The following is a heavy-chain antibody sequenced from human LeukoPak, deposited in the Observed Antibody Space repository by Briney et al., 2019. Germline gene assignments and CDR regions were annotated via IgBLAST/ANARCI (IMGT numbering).Heavy chain of an antibody. Sequence: SETLSLTCAVYGGPFSGYYWSWILQPPGKGLEWIGEINHSGSTNYNPSLKSRVTISVDTSKNQFSLKLSSVTAADTAVYYCARETVAGTYYFDYWGQGTLVTVSS. CDR3: ARETVAGTYYFDY. CDR1: GGPFSGYY. CDR2: INHSGST. D-gene: IGHD6-19*01. V-gene: IGHV4-34*01. J-gene: IGHJ4*02.